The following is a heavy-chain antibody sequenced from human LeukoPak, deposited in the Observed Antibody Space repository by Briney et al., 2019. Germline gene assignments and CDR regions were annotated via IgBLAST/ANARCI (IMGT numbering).Heavy chain of an antibody. CDR2: INSDGINT. J-gene: IGHJ5*02. CDR3: ARDLGQYYDTSDNWFDP. D-gene: IGHD3-22*01. CDR1: GFTFSNYW. V-gene: IGHV3-74*01. Sequence: GGSLRLSCAASGFTFSNYWMHWVRQAPGKGLVWVSRINSDGINTSYADSVKGRFTISRDNAKNTLNLQMNSLRAEDTAVYYCARDLGQYYDTSDNWFDPWGQGTLVTVST.